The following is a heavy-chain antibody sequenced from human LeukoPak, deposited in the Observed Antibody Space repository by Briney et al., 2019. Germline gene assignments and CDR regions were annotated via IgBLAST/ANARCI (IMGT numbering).Heavy chain of an antibody. D-gene: IGHD4-23*01. CDR1: GFTFSSYA. CDR2: ISSSSSYI. CDR3: ARDHYGGSFDY. Sequence: GGSLRLSCAASGFTFSSYAMSWVRQAPGKGLEWVSSISSSSSYIYYADSVKGRFTISRDNAKNSLYLQMNSLRAEDTAVYYCARDHYGGSFDYWGQGTLVTVSS. V-gene: IGHV3-21*01. J-gene: IGHJ4*02.